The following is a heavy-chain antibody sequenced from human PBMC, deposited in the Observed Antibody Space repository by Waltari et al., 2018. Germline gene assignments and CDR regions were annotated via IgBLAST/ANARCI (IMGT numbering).Heavy chain of an antibody. Sequence: EVQLLESGGGLVQPGGSLRLSCAASGFTFSSYAMSWVRQAPGKGVEWVSAISGSGGSTYFADSVKGRFTISIDNSKNTLYRQMNSLRAEDTAVDYCAKDVLRYFDWLLEAFDIWGQGTMVTVSS. J-gene: IGHJ3*02. CDR1: GFTFSSYA. D-gene: IGHD3-9*01. CDR2: ISGSGGST. CDR3: AKDVLRYFDWLLEAFDI. V-gene: IGHV3-23*01.